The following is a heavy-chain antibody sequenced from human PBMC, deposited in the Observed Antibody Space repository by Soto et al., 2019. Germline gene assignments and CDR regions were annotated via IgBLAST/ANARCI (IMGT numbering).Heavy chain of an antibody. D-gene: IGHD4-17*01. CDR3: ATPVGFDYGGYYYYGMDV. Sequence: ASVKVSCKASGYTFTSYCISWVRQAPGQGLEWMGWISAYNGNTNYAQKLQGRVTMTTDTSTSTAYMELRSLRSDDTAVYYCATPVGFDYGGYYYYGMDVWGQGTTVTVSS. CDR2: ISAYNGNT. V-gene: IGHV1-18*04. J-gene: IGHJ6*02. CDR1: GYTFTSYC.